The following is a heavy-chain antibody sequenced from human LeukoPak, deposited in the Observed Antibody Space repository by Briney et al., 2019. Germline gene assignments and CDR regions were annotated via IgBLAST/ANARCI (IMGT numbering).Heavy chain of an antibody. J-gene: IGHJ5*02. CDR2: MNANSGNR. Sequence: GASVKVSCKASGYTFTNYDINWVRQATGQGPEWMGWMNANSGNRGYARKFQGRITLTRNTSISTAYMELSRLRSDDTAVYYCARGDRITMIVVVITQFDPWGQGTLVTVSS. CDR1: GYTFTNYD. D-gene: IGHD3-22*01. V-gene: IGHV1-8*01. CDR3: ARGDRITMIVVVITQFDP.